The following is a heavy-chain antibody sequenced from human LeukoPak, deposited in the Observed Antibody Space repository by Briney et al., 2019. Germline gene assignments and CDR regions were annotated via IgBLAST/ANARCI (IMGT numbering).Heavy chain of an antibody. CDR1: GFTFSSYW. Sequence: GGSLRLSCAASGFTFSSYWMSWVRQAPGKGLEWVASIKQDGSETNYVDSVKGRFTISRDNAKNSVSLQMNTLRAEDTAVYYCAKFRGPEWELPPQVWGQGTLVTVSS. D-gene: IGHD1-26*01. CDR2: IKQDGSET. CDR3: AKFRGPEWELPPQV. V-gene: IGHV3-7*01. J-gene: IGHJ4*02.